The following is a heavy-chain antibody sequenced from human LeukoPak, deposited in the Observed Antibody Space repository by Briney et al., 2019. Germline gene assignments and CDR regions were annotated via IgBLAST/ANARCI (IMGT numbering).Heavy chain of an antibody. J-gene: IGHJ4*02. CDR1: GGSFSGYY. V-gene: IGHV4-34*01. D-gene: IGHD7-27*01. CDR3: ARDWAE. Sequence: SETLSLTCAVCGGSFSGYYWSWIRQPPGKGLEWIGEINHSGSTNYNPSLKSRVTISVDTSKKQFSLKLNSVTAADTALYYCARDWAEWGQGTLVTVSS. CDR2: INHSGST.